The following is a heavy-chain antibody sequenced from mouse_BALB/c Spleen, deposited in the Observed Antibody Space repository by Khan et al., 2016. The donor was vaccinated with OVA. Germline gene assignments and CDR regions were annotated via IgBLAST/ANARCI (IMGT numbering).Heavy chain of an antibody. CDR3: ARSTYRYAFAY. CDR1: GDSITSGY. Sequence: EVQLVESGPSLVKPSQTLSLTCSVTGDSITSGYWSWIRKFPGNKLEYMGYMIYTGYTDYNPSLKSRIAITRNPSKNQYYLQLNSVTAEDTATYYCARSTYRYAFAYWGQGTLVTVSA. CDR2: MIYTGYT. J-gene: IGHJ3*01. D-gene: IGHD2-14*01. V-gene: IGHV3-8*02.